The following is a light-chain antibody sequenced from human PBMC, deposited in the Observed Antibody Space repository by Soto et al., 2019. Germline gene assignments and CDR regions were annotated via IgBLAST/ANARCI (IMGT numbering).Light chain of an antibody. V-gene: IGLV1-44*01. Sequence: QSVLTQPPSASGTPGQRITVSCSGTYSNIGINDVHWYRQLSGTAPQILIYDTSQPAPWGTDRFSDSRSGTSATQVISGRQPEDEDDYHCAAWDDSRNGPDFGGGTKLTVL. CDR3: AAWDDSRNGPD. CDR1: YSNIGIND. CDR2: DTS. J-gene: IGLJ2*01.